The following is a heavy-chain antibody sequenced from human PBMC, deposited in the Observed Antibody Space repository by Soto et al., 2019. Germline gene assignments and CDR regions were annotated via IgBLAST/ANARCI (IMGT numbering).Heavy chain of an antibody. CDR3: AIARPSPSGYGLEADF. V-gene: IGHV3-30*09. D-gene: IGHD6-13*01. CDR2: ISYGGDNK. J-gene: IGHJ4*02. CDR1: GFIFSDYA. Sequence: QVQLVESGGGVVQPGRSLRLSCAASGFIFSDYAMHWVRQAPGKGLEWVAVISYGGDNKYYADSVRGRFAISRDNLKNTQDLQMNSLNPEDTAVYHCAIARPSPSGYGLEADFWGQGTLVTVSS.